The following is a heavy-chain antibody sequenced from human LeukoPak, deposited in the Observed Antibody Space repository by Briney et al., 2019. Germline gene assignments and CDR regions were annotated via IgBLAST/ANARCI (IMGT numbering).Heavy chain of an antibody. CDR2: ISYDGSNK. J-gene: IGHJ6*04. CDR1: GFTFTNHI. D-gene: IGHD3-10*02. CDR3: SRDMSPAMDV. V-gene: IGHV3-30*03. Sequence: GGSLRLSCAASGFTFTNHIMHWVRQAPGKGLEWVAVISYDGSNKYYADSVKGRFTISRDISKNTLYLQMNSLRAEDTAMYYCSRDMSPAMDVWGKGTTVTVSS.